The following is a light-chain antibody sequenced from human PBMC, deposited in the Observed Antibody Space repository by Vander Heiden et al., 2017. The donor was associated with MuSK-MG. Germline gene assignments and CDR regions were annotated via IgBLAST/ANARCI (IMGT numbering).Light chain of an antibody. Sequence: DIQMTQSPSSLSASVGDRVTITCQASQDISNFLNWYQQKPGKAPKLLIYDASNLATGVPSRFSGSGSGTDFTFTISSLQPEDIATYYCQRDKNLLGLTFGGGTKVEIK. V-gene: IGKV1-33*01. CDR2: DAS. J-gene: IGKJ4*01. CDR3: QRDKNLLGLT. CDR1: QDISNF.